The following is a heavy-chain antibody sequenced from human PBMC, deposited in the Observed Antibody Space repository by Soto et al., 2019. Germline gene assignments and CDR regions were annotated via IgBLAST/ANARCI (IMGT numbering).Heavy chain of an antibody. CDR1: GYTFLSYA. J-gene: IGHJ4*02. V-gene: IGHV1-3*01. CDR2: INAANGNT. D-gene: IGHD2-8*01. CDR3: ITDGPDGRAY. Sequence: GASVQVSCKASGYTFLSYARHWVRQAPGQRLEWMAWINAANGNTKYSQKFQGRVTITRDTSASTAYMELSSLRSEDTAVYYCITDGPDGRAYWGQGTQVTVSS.